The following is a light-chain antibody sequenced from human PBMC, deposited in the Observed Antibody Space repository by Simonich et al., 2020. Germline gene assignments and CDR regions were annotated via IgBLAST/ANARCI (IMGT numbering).Light chain of an antibody. V-gene: IGKV4-1*01. CDR1: QSVLYSSNNKNY. J-gene: IGKJ2*01. Sequence: DIVMTQSPDSLAVSLGERATINCKSSQSVLYSSNNKNYLAWYQQKPGQPPKLLIYWESTGESGVPDRFSGSGSGTDFTLTISSLQAEDVAVYYCQQYYSTPPYTFGQGTKLEIK. CDR2: WES. CDR3: QQYYSTPPYT.